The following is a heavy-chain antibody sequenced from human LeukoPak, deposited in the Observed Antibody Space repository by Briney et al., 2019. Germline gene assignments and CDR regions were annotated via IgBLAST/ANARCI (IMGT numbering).Heavy chain of an antibody. D-gene: IGHD3-22*01. Sequence: ASVKVSCKASGYTFTSYGISWVRQAPGQGLEWMGWISAYNGNTNYAQKLQDRVTMTTDTSTSTAYMELRSLRSDDTAVYYCARDGNDSSGYYSRAEYFQHWGQGTLVTVSS. CDR3: ARDGNDSSGYYSRAEYFQH. V-gene: IGHV1-18*01. CDR1: GYTFTSYG. CDR2: ISAYNGNT. J-gene: IGHJ1*01.